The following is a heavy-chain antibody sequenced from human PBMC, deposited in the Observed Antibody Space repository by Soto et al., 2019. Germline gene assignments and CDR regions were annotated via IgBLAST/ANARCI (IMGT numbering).Heavy chain of an antibody. Sequence: PGGSLRLSCAASGFTFSSYAMHWVRQAPGKGLEWVAVISYEGSNKYYADSVKGRFTISRDNSKNTLYLQMNSLRAEDTAVYYCARVLSGWYIDYWGQGTLVTVSS. D-gene: IGHD6-19*01. CDR1: GFTFSSYA. V-gene: IGHV3-30-3*01. CDR3: ARVLSGWYIDY. CDR2: ISYEGSNK. J-gene: IGHJ4*02.